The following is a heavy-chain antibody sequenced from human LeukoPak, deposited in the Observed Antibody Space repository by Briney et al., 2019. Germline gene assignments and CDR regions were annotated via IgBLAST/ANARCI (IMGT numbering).Heavy chain of an antibody. Sequence: SETLSPTCTVSGGSISSYYWSWIRQPPGKGLEWIGYIYYSGSTNYNPSLKSRVTISVDTSKNQFSLKLSSVTAADTAVYYCARVIPSWGSYFDYWGQGTLVTVSS. CDR3: ARVIPSWGSYFDY. V-gene: IGHV4-59*01. J-gene: IGHJ4*02. D-gene: IGHD3-16*01. CDR2: IYYSGST. CDR1: GGSISSYY.